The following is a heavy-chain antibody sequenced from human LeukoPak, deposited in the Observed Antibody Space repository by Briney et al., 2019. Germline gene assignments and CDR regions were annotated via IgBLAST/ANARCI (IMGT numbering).Heavy chain of an antibody. V-gene: IGHV3-30*18. D-gene: IGHD3-9*01. CDR2: ISYDGSNK. CDR3: AKDQLRYFDWLFDY. CDR1: GFTFSSYG. J-gene: IGHJ4*02. Sequence: GGSLRLSCAASGFTFSSYGMHWVRQAPGKGLEWVAVISYDGSNKYYADSVKGRFTISRDNSKNTLYLQMNSLRAEDTAVYYCAKDQLRYFDWLFDYWGQGTLVTVSS.